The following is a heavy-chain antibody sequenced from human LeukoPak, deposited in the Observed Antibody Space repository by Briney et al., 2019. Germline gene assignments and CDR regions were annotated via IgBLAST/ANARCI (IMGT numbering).Heavy chain of an antibody. Sequence: PGGSLRLSCAASGFTXXSYAMSWVRQAPGXXLEWVSAISGSGGSTYYADSVKGRFTISRDNSKNTLYLQMNSLRAEDTAVYYCAKVPLDYGDYFDYWGQGTLVTVSS. D-gene: IGHD4-17*01. CDR3: AKVPLDYGDYFDY. J-gene: IGHJ4*02. V-gene: IGHV3-23*01. CDR1: GFTXXSYA. CDR2: ISGSGGST.